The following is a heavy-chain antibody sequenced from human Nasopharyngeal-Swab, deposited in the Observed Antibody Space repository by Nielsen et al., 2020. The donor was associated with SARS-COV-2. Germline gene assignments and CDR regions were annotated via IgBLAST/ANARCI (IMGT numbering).Heavy chain of an antibody. V-gene: IGHV1-2*02. CDR3: AKDHDFWSGLTWFDP. D-gene: IGHD3-3*01. CDR2: INPNSGGT. CDR1: GYSFMFYY. J-gene: IGHJ5*02. Sequence: VKVSCKASGYSFMFYYIHWVRQAPGQGFEWMGWINPNSGGTNYAQKFQGRVTMTTDSSITTAYMELSRLNSDDTAMYFCAKDHDFWSGLTWFDPWGQGTLVTVSS.